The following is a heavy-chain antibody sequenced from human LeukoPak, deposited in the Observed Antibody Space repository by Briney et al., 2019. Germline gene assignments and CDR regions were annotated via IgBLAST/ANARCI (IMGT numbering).Heavy chain of an antibody. V-gene: IGHV3-64*02. D-gene: IGHD3-3*01. CDR1: GFTFSSYA. Sequence: GGSLRLSCAASGFTFSSYAMHWVRQAPGKGLEYVSAVSSNGGSTYYADSVKGRFTISRDNSKNTLYLQMGSLRAEDMAVYYCARGPIFGAVITPYYFDYWGQGTLVNVSS. CDR3: ARGPIFGAVITPYYFDY. J-gene: IGHJ4*02. CDR2: VSSNGGST.